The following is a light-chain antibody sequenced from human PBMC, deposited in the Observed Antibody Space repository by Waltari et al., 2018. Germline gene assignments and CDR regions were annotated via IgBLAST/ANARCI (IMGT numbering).Light chain of an antibody. CDR2: STS. CDR1: TGEVTSGHP. J-gene: IGLJ3*02. Sequence: QTVVTQEPSLTVSPGGTVTLTCASSTGEVTSGHPPNWPQQKPGQPPRLLIFSTSDQPSWTPARFSGSLLGGKAALTLSGVQPEDEADYYCLLFDGDARVFGGGTRLTVL. CDR3: LLFDGDARV. V-gene: IGLV7-43*01.